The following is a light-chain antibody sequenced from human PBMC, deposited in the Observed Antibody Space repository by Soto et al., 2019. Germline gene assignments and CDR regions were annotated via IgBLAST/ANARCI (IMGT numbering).Light chain of an antibody. CDR3: NSYTSSRTYV. J-gene: IGLJ1*01. V-gene: IGLV2-14*03. CDR2: DVT. CDR1: SSDVGGYNY. Sequence: QSALTQPASVSGSPGQSITISCTGTSSDVGGYNYVYWYQQHPGKVPKLMIYDVTNRPSGVSNRFSGSKSGNTASLTISGLQAEDEADYYCNSYTSSRTYVFGTGTKLTVL.